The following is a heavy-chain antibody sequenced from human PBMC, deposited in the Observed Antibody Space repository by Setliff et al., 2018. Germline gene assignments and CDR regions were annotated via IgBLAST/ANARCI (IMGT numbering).Heavy chain of an antibody. J-gene: IGHJ2*01. CDR3: ARLRKSTPHWYFDL. Sequence: SETLSLTCTVSGVSIGSHYWSWVRQPPGKGLECIGDIYYTGSTKYNPSLWSRLTMSIDPSEKQFSLRLTSVSAADTAVYYCARLRKSTPHWYFDLWGRGTLVTVSS. CDR2: IYYTGST. V-gene: IGHV4-59*11. CDR1: GVSIGSHY.